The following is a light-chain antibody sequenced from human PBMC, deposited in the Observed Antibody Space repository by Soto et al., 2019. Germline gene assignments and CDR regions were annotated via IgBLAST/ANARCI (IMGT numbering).Light chain of an antibody. CDR3: QQYHSDPIT. CDR1: QSXLSTSNNKNY. V-gene: IGKV4-1*01. Sequence: DFVMTQSLDSLAVSLGERASINFKSSQSXLSTSNNKNYLAWFQHKPGQPPKLVIYWASVRASGVPDRFSGSGSGTDFTLTISSLQAEDVAVYYCQQYHSDPITFGQGTRLEIK. CDR2: WAS. J-gene: IGKJ5*01.